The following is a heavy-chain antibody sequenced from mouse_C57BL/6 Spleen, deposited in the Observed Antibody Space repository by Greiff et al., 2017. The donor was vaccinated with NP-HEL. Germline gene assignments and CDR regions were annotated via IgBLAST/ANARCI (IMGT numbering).Heavy chain of an antibody. J-gene: IGHJ2*01. D-gene: IGHD1-1*01. CDR2: IDPSDSYT. Sequence: VQLQQPGAELVMPGASVKLSCTASGYTFTSYWMHWVKQRPGQGLEWIGEIDPSDSYTNYNQKFKGKSTFTVDKSSSTAYMQLSSLTSEDSAVYYCASNYYVSNLPLGYWGQGTTLTVSS. CDR3: ASNYYVSNLPLGY. V-gene: IGHV1-69*01. CDR1: GYTFTSYW.